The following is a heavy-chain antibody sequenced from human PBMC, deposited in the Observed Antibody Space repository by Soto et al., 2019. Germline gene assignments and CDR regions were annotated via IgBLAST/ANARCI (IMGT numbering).Heavy chain of an antibody. Sequence: LRLSCAASGLTVSNAYMAWVRQAPGMGLEWVSVIYDNGTTYYADSVKGRFTISRDTSTNTLSLQMDSLRAEDTAVYYCVRPLPSGRNYGLDVWGQGTTVTVSS. V-gene: IGHV3-53*01. D-gene: IGHD3-10*01. J-gene: IGHJ6*02. CDR1: GLTVSNAY. CDR2: IYDNGTT. CDR3: VRPLPSGRNYGLDV.